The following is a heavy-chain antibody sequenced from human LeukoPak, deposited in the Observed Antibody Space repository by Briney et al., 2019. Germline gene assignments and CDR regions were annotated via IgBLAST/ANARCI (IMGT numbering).Heavy chain of an antibody. CDR2: ISGSGGST. Sequence: PGGSLRLSCAASGFTFSSNYMSWVRQAPGKGLEWVSAISGSGGSTYYADSVKGRFTISRDNSKNTLYLQMNSLRAEDTAVYYCAKGEDSSGYYSDFDYWGQGTLVTVSS. CDR1: GFTFSSNY. J-gene: IGHJ4*02. D-gene: IGHD3-22*01. V-gene: IGHV3-23*01. CDR3: AKGEDSSGYYSDFDY.